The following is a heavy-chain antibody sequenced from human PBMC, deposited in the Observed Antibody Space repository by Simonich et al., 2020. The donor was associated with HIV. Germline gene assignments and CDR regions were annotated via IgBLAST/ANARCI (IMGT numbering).Heavy chain of an antibody. CDR2: INPNSGVT. D-gene: IGHD1-26*01. Sequence: QVQLVQSGAEVKKPGASVKVSCKASGYTFTGNYMHWVRRAPGQRLEWMGGINPNSGVTNYAQKLQGRVTMTRDTSISTAYMELRRLKSDDTAVYYCAKSPLVGAQDDAFDIWGQGTMVTVSS. CDR3: AKSPLVGAQDDAFDI. J-gene: IGHJ3*02. V-gene: IGHV1-2*02. CDR1: GYTFTGNY.